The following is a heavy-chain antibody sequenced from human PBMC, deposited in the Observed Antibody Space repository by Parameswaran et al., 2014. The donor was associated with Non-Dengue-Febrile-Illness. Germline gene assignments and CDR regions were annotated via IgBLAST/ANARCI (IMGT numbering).Heavy chain of an antibody. CDR2: IIPIFGTA. CDR3: ARAPVVPAAIPGHYYYYMDV. J-gene: IGHJ6*03. D-gene: IGHD2-2*01. V-gene: IGHV1-69*01. Sequence: WVRQAPGQGLEWMGGIIPIFGTANYAQKFQGRVTITADESTSTAYMELSSLRSEDTAVYYCARAPVVPAAIPGHYYYYMDVWGKGTTVTVSS.